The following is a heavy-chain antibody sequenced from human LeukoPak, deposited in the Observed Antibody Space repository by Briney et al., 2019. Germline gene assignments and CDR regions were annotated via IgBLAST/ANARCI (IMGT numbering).Heavy chain of an antibody. CDR2: IYTSGST. CDR3: ARIPGGLSGSYFPYYFDY. CDR1: GGSISSGSYY. V-gene: IGHV4-61*02. J-gene: IGHJ4*02. Sequence: PSETLSLTCSVSGGSISSGSYYWSWIRQPAGKGLEWIGRIYTSGSTYYNPSLKSRVTISVDRSKNQFSLKLSSVTAADTAVYYCARIPGGLSGSYFPYYFDYWGQGTLVTVPS. D-gene: IGHD1-26*01.